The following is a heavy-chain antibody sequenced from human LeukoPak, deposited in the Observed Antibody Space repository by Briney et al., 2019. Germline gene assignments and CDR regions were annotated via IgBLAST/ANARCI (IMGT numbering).Heavy chain of an antibody. D-gene: IGHD1-7*01. CDR3: SAERAGTIVDY. J-gene: IGHJ4*02. CDR2: VHSGGST. Sequence: PSETLSLTCDVSGGSISSSRTYYWGLIRQPPGKGLEWIGSVHSGGSTYFNPSPRSRVTISVDTSKNQFSLRLNSVTAADTAVYYCSAERAGTIVDYWGQGTLVTVSS. V-gene: IGHV4-39*01. CDR1: GGSISSSRTYY.